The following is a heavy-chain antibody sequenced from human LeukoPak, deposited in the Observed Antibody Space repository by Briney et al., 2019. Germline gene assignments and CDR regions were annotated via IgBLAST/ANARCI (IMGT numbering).Heavy chain of an antibody. D-gene: IGHD2-2*01. J-gene: IGHJ4*02. CDR3: ASENCSGTSCSSFDY. CDR1: GGSISSRSYY. V-gene: IGHV4-39*01. Sequence: SETLSHTRTVSGGSISSRSYYWGWIRQPPGKGLEWNGSIFYSGTTYYTPSLKSRVTISVDTSKHQFSLRLSSVTAAGTAVYYCASENCSGTSCSSFDYWGQGTLVTVSS. CDR2: IFYSGTT.